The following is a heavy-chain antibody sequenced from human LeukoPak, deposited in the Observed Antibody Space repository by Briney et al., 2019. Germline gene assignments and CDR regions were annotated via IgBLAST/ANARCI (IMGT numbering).Heavy chain of an antibody. CDR2: ISSSSSYI. V-gene: IGHV3-21*01. Sequence: GGSLRLSCAASGFTFSSYSMTWVRQAPRKGLEWVSSISSSSSYIYYADSVKGRFTISRDNAKNSLYLQMNSLRAEDTAVYYCARGGVILATIPFDYWGQGTLVTVSS. CDR1: GFTFSSYS. CDR3: ARGGVILATIPFDY. J-gene: IGHJ4*02. D-gene: IGHD2-2*02.